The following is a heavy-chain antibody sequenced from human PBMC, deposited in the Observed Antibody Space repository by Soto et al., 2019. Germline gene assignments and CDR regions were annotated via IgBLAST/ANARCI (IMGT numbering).Heavy chain of an antibody. J-gene: IGHJ6*02. Sequence: SETLSLTCVVSGGSISSGGYFWSWIRQPPGKGLEWIGYIYHSGSTYYNPSLKGRVTISVDTSKNQFSLKVTSVTATDTAVYYCARLYGYRIRNSCHGHYAMDVWGQGTTVTVSS. CDR3: ARLYGYRIRNSCHGHYAMDV. CDR2: IYHSGST. CDR1: GGSISSGGYF. V-gene: IGHV4-30-2*03. D-gene: IGHD2-2*01.